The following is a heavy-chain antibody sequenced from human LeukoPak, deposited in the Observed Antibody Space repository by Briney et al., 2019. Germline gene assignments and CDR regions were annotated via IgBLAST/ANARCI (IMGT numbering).Heavy chain of an antibody. D-gene: IGHD6-6*01. CDR3: ARNSRSSSSSIPPFSAD. V-gene: IGHV3-30-3*01. CDR2: ISYDGSNK. CDR1: GFTFSSYA. Sequence: GGSLRLSCAASGFTFSSYAMHWVRQAPGKGLEWVAVISYDGSNKYYADSVKGRFTISRDNAKNSLYLQVNSLRAEDTAMYYCARNSRSSSSSIPPFSADWGQGTLVIVSS. J-gene: IGHJ4*02.